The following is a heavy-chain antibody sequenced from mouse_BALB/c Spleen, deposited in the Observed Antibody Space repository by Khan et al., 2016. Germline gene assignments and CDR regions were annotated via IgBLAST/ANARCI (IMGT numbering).Heavy chain of an antibody. CDR1: GYTFTNYW. D-gene: IGHD1-1*01. CDR2: LYPGGGYT. CDR3: ARFYYGSSYWYFDV. V-gene: IGHV1-63*02. Sequence: QVQLQQSGAELVRPGTSVKISCKASGYTFTNYWLGWVKQRPGHGLEWIGDLYPGGGYTNYNEKFKGKATLTADTSSSTAYMQLSSLTSEDSAVYFCARFYYGSSYWYFDVWGAGTTVTVAS. J-gene: IGHJ1*01.